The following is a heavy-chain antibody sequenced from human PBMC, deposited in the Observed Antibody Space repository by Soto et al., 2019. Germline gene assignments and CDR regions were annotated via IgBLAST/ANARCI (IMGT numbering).Heavy chain of an antibody. CDR1: GGTFSSYA. Sequence: QVQPVQSGAEVKKPGSSVKVSCKASGGTFSSYAISWVRQAPGQGLEWMGGIIPIFGTANYAQKFQGRVTITVDESTSTAYMELSSLRSEDTAVDYCASSGYCSSTSCSDYYYYYGMGVWGQGTTVTVSS. CDR3: ASSGYCSSTSCSDYYYYYGMGV. V-gene: IGHV1-69*01. J-gene: IGHJ6*02. D-gene: IGHD2-2*01. CDR2: IIPIFGTA.